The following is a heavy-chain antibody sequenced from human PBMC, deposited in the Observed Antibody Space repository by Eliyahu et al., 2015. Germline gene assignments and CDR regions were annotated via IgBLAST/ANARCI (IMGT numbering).Heavy chain of an antibody. J-gene: IGHJ5*02. CDR1: GFXFDDYS. Sequence: EVQLVESGGGLVQPGRSLRLSCAAXGFXFDDYSXHWVRQAPGKGLGWVSGISWNSGSIGYADSVKGRFTISRDNAKNSLYLQMNSLRAEDTALYYCXKTSRGTIYGDYRNWFDPWGQGTLVTVSS. CDR3: XKTSRGTIYGDYRNWFDP. D-gene: IGHD4-17*01. CDR2: ISWNSGSI. V-gene: IGHV3-9*01.